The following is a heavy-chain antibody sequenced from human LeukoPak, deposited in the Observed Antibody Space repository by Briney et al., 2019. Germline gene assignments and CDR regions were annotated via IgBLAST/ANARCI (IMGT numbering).Heavy chain of an antibody. Sequence: GGSLRLSCAASGFTFSGYGMHWVRQAPGKGLEWVAVISYDGSNKYYADSVKGRFTISRDNSKNTLYLQMNSLRAEDTAVYYCAKAAYYYDSSGYYYPAYWGQGTLVTVSS. CDR2: ISYDGSNK. V-gene: IGHV3-30*18. CDR1: GFTFSGYG. D-gene: IGHD3-22*01. CDR3: AKAAYYYDSSGYYYPAY. J-gene: IGHJ4*02.